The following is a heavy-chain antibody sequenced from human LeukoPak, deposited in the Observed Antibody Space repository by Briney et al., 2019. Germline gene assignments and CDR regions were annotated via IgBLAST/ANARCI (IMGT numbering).Heavy chain of an antibody. V-gene: IGHV3-11*04. J-gene: IGHJ4*02. CDR2: ISSSGSTI. CDR3: AREGGEYQLLHGPFDY. Sequence: GGSLRLPCAASGFTFSDYYMSWIRQAPGKGLEWVSYISSSGSTIYYADSVKGRCTISRDNAKNSLYLQMNSLRAEDTAVYYCAREGGEYQLLHGPFDYWGQGTLVTVSS. D-gene: IGHD2-2*01. CDR1: GFTFSDYY.